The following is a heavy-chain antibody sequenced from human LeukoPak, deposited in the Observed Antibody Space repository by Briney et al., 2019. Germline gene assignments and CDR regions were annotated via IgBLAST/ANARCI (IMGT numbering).Heavy chain of an antibody. Sequence: HTGGSLRLSCTASGLTFSTSGFNWVRRAPGKGLEWVANIKQDGSEKYYVDSVKGRFTISRDNAKNSLYLQMNSLRAEDTAVYYCARVREGYSYGFADYWGQGTLVTVSS. CDR2: IKQDGSEK. CDR1: GLTFSTSG. CDR3: ARVREGYSYGFADY. J-gene: IGHJ4*02. D-gene: IGHD5-18*01. V-gene: IGHV3-7*01.